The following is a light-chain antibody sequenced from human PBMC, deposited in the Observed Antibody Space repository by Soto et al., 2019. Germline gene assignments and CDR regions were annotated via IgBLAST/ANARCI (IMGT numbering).Light chain of an antibody. Sequence: EIVLTQSPATLSLSPGERATLSCRASQSVSRYLAWYQQKPGQAPRLLIYDASNRATGIPARFSGSGSGTDFTLTISSLDPEDFAVYYCQQRSNWPPTFGGGTKVEIK. CDR1: QSVSRY. CDR3: QQRSNWPPT. CDR2: DAS. J-gene: IGKJ4*01. V-gene: IGKV3-11*01.